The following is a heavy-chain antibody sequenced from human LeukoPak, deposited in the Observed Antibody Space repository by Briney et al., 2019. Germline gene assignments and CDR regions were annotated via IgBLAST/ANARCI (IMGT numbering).Heavy chain of an antibody. V-gene: IGHV3-7*01. Sequence: PGGSLRLSXAASGFTFRSYWVSWVRQAPGRGLEWAANIKQDGSEKYYVDSVKCRFTISRDNAKNSLYLQMNSLRAEDTAVYYCARQNYDFWSGYIVYWGQGTLVTVSS. D-gene: IGHD3-3*01. CDR3: ARQNYDFWSGYIVY. J-gene: IGHJ4*02. CDR2: IKQDGSEK. CDR1: GFTFRSYW.